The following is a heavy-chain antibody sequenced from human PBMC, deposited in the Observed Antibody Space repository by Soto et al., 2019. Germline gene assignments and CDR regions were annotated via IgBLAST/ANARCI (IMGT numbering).Heavy chain of an antibody. J-gene: IGHJ3*02. CDR1: GYTFTSYD. D-gene: IGHD3-3*01. CDR2: MNPNSGNT. CDR3: ARLVRITIFGVVYDAFDI. Sequence: QVQLVQSGAEVKKPGASVKVSCKASGYTFTSYDINWVRQATGQGLEWMGWMNPNSGNTGYAQKFQGRVTMTRNTSISTAYMELSSLRSEATAVYYCARLVRITIFGVVYDAFDIWGQGTMVTVSS. V-gene: IGHV1-8*01.